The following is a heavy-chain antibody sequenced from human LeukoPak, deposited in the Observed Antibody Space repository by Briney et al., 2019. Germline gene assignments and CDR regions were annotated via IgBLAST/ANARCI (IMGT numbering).Heavy chain of an antibody. CDR2: INHSGST. D-gene: IGHD3-10*01. J-gene: IGHJ6*03. CDR3: ARLEVLLHYYYYIDV. V-gene: IGHV4-34*01. CDR1: GGSFSGYY. Sequence: WETLSLTCAVYGGSFSGYYWSWIRQPPGKGLEWVGEINHSGSTHYNPSLKSRVTISLDPSKNQFSLKLTSVTAADPAVYYCARLEVLLHYYYYIDVWDRGTTVTVSS.